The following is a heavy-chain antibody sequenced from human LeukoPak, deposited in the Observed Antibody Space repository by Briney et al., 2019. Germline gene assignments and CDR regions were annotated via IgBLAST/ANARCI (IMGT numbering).Heavy chain of an antibody. CDR2: ISYDGSNK. CDR1: GFTFSSYG. D-gene: IGHD5-12*01. Sequence: GGSLRLSCAASGFTFSSYGMHWVRQAPGKGLEWVAVISYDGSNKYYADSVKGRFTISRDNSKNTLYLQMNSLRAEDTAVYYCAKDRAGLVASGLVLDYWGQETLVTVSS. CDR3: AKDRAGLVASGLVLDY. V-gene: IGHV3-30*18. J-gene: IGHJ4*02.